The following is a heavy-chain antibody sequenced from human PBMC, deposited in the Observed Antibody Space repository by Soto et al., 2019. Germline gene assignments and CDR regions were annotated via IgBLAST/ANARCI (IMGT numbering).Heavy chain of an antibody. CDR1: GGTFSSYA. CDR3: ALEGIVATIHFDY. CDR2: IIPIFGTA. D-gene: IGHD5-12*01. V-gene: IGHV1-69*01. Sequence: QVQLVQSGAEVKKPGSSVKVSCKASGGTFSSYAISWVRQAPGQGLEWMGGIIPIFGTANYAQKFQGRVTITADESTSTADTELSSLRSEDTTVDYCALEGIVATIHFDYWGQGTLVTVSS. J-gene: IGHJ4*02.